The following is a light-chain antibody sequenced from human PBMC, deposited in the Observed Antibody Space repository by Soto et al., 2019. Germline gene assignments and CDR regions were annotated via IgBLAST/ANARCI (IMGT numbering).Light chain of an antibody. CDR2: EVS. Sequence: QSALTQPASVSGSPGQSITISCTGTSSDVGSYNLVSWYQQHPGKAPKLMIYEVSKRPSGVSNRFSGSKSGNTASLTISGLQAEDEAEYYCCSCAGSSTFVVFGGGTKLTVL. CDR3: CSCAGSSTFVV. J-gene: IGLJ2*01. V-gene: IGLV2-23*02. CDR1: SSDVGSYNL.